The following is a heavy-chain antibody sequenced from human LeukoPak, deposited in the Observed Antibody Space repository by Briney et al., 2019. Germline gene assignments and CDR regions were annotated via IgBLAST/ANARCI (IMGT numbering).Heavy chain of an antibody. D-gene: IGHD3-10*01. Sequence: ASVKVSCKASGYTFTSYYMHWVRQASGQGLEWMGIINPSGGSTSYAQKFQGRVTMTRDTSTSTVYMELSSLRSEDTAVYYCARDKKLMYYYGPTIIGAPGYWGQGTLVTVSS. CDR1: GYTFTSYY. CDR3: ARDKKLMYYYGPTIIGAPGY. CDR2: INPSGGST. J-gene: IGHJ4*02. V-gene: IGHV1-46*01.